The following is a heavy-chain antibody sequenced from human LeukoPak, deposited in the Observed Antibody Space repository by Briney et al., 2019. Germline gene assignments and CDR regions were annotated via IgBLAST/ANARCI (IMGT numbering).Heavy chain of an antibody. V-gene: IGHV3-33*01. CDR1: GFTFSSYG. Sequence: GGSLRLSCAASGFTFSSYGMHWVRQAPGKGLEWVAVIWYDGSNKYYADSVKGRFTISRDNSKNTLYLQMNSLRAEDTAVYYCARPACMAVAGTDAFDIWGQGTMVTVSP. CDR2: IWYDGSNK. CDR3: ARPACMAVAGTDAFDI. J-gene: IGHJ3*02. D-gene: IGHD6-19*01.